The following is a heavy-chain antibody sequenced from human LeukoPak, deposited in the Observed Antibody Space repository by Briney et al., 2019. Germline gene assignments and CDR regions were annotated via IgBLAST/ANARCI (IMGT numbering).Heavy chain of an antibody. D-gene: IGHD6-19*01. CDR2: IYTSGST. CDR1: GGSISSYY. Sequence: PPETLSLTCTVSGGSISSYYWSWIRQPPGKGLEWIGYIYTSGSTNYNPSLKSRVTISVDTSKNQFSLKLSSVTAADTAVYYCARLLYSSGWLNWFDPWGQGTLVTVSS. V-gene: IGHV4-4*09. CDR3: ARLLYSSGWLNWFDP. J-gene: IGHJ5*02.